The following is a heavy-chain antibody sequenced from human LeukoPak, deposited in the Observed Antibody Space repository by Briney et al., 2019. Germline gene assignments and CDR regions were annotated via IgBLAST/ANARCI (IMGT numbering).Heavy chain of an antibody. V-gene: IGHV3-23*01. CDR3: AKDRNDFGVVITPSGY. CDR1: GFTFSSYA. Sequence: GGSLRLSCAPSGFTFSSYAMSWVRQAPGKGLEWVSAISGSGGSTYYADSVKGRFTISRDNSKNTLYLQMNSLRAEDTAVYYCAKDRNDFGVVITPSGYWGQGTLVTVSS. D-gene: IGHD3-3*01. CDR2: ISGSGGST. J-gene: IGHJ4*02.